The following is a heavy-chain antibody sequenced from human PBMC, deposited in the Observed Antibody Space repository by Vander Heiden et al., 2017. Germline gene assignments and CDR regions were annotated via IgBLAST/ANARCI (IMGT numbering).Heavy chain of an antibody. J-gene: IGHJ4*02. Sequence: QVQLQESGPGLVKPSETLSLTCTVSGGSISSTSYFWGWIRQSPGKGLKWIGSLYHNGDTYYNLSLRSGVTMSVNTSKNQFSLRLTSVTAADTAVYYCGRQVRGTGMTGGWGQGTLVTVSS. D-gene: IGHD1-1*01. V-gene: IGHV4-39*01. CDR1: GGSISSTSYF. CDR3: GRQVRGTGMTGG. CDR2: LYHNGDT.